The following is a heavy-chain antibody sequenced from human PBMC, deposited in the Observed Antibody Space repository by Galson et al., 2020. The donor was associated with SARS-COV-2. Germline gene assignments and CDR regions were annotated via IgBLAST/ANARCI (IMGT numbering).Heavy chain of an antibody. CDR1: GFTFSSYD. V-gene: IGHV3-13*01. D-gene: IGHD1-26*01. J-gene: IGHJ6*02. CDR3: ARAGEGGSDYCYYGMDV. CDR2: IGTAGDT. Sequence: GGSLRLSCAASGFTFSSYDMHWVRQATGNGLEWVSAIGTAGDTYYPASVKGRFTISRENAKNSLYLQMNSLRAGDTAVYYCARAGEGGSDYCYYGMDVWGQGTTVTVSS.